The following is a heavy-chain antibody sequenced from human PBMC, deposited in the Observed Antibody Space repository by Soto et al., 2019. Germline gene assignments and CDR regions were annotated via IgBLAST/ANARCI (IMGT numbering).Heavy chain of an antibody. CDR3: ARGGRSADDQSDWFDP. J-gene: IGHJ5*02. D-gene: IGHD5-12*01. CDR2: IFYNGRT. CDR1: GGSIISRDYY. Sequence: QVPLQEPGPGLVKPSETLSLTCSVSGGSIISRDYYWVWVRRAPGRGPQWIGNIFYNGRTDYNPSLQRRVTISVDTSKNQFSLKLASVTVADTAIYYCARGGRSADDQSDWFDPWGRGTPVTVSS. V-gene: IGHV4-39*01.